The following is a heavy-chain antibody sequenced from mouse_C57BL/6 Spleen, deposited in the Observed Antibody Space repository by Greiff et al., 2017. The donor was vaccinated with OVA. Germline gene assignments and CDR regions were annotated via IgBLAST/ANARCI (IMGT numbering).Heavy chain of an antibody. J-gene: IGHJ2*01. CDR2: IYPGDGDT. Sequence: LQESGPELVKPGASVKISCKASGYAFSSSWMNWVKQRPGKGLEWIGRIYPGDGDTNYNGKFKGKATLTADKSSSTAYMQLSSLTSEDSAVYFCAREGGYGYFDYWGQGTTLTVSS. CDR3: AREGGYGYFDY. CDR1: GYAFSSSW. D-gene: IGHD2-2*01. V-gene: IGHV1-82*01.